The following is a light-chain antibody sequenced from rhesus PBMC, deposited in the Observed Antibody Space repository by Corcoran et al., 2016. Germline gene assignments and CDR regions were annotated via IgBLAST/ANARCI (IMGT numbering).Light chain of an antibody. Sequence: EIVMTQSPATLSLSPGERATLSCRASQSVSSILAWYQQKPGQAPNLLIYSASNRATGIPDRFSGRGSGIEFTLIISSLEPEDVGVYYCQQDYSWPLTFGGGAKVELK. V-gene: IGKV3-42*01. CDR3: QQDYSWPLT. J-gene: IGKJ4*01. CDR2: SAS. CDR1: QSVSSI.